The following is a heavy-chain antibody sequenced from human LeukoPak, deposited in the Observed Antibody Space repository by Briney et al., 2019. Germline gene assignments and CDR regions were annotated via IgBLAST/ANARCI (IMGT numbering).Heavy chain of an antibody. V-gene: IGHV3-33*01. D-gene: IGHD3-10*01. CDR2: IWYDGSNK. CDR1: GFTFSSYG. CDR3: ARFDRGVKGLDY. Sequence: AGGSLRLSCAASGFTFSSYGMHWVREAPGKGLEWVAVIWYDGSNKYYADSVKGRFTISRDNSKNTLYLQMNSLRAEDTAVYYCARFDRGVKGLDYWGQGTLVTVSS. J-gene: IGHJ4*02.